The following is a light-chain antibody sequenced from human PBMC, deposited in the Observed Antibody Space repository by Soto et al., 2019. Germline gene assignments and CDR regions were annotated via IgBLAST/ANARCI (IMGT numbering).Light chain of an antibody. Sequence: QSALTQPPSLSGTPGQSVTISCSGSSSNNEGNTVHWYQHLPGTAPKLLIYIDHNRPSGIPDRFSGSKSGTSASLAISGLQSEDEADYYCATWDDDLSAAVFGGGTKLTVL. J-gene: IGLJ7*01. CDR2: IDH. V-gene: IGLV1-44*01. CDR3: ATWDDDLSAAV. CDR1: SSNNEGNT.